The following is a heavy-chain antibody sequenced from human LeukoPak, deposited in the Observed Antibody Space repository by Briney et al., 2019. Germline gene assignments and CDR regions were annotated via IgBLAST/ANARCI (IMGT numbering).Heavy chain of an antibody. CDR3: ATYSSSLKPDY. V-gene: IGHV1-69*05. J-gene: IGHJ4*02. CDR2: IIPIFGTA. Sequence: SVKVSCKASGGTFSSYAISWVRQAPGQGLEWMGEIIPIFGTANYAQRFQGRVTITTDESTSTAYMELSSLRSEDTAVYYCATYSSSLKPDYWGQGTLVTVSS. D-gene: IGHD6-6*01. CDR1: GGTFSSYA.